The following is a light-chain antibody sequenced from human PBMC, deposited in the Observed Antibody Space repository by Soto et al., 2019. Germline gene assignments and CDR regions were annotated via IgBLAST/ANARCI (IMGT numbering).Light chain of an antibody. V-gene: IGKV1-5*01. CDR1: QTISNW. CDR2: DAS. CDR3: QQYSIYPYT. Sequence: DIQMTQSPSTLSASVGARVTITCRASQTISNWLAWYQQEPGKAPKLLIYDASSLRSGVPSRFSGSGFATDFPLTISRLQPDDLATYDCQQYSIYPYTFGQGTKRDIK. J-gene: IGKJ2*01.